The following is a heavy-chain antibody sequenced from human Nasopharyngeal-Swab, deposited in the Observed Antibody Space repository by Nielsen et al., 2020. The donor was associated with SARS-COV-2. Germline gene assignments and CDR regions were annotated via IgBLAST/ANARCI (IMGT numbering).Heavy chain of an antibody. CDR1: GYTFTGYY. J-gene: IGHJ5*02. D-gene: IGHD3-22*01. Sequence: ASVKVSCKASGYTFTGYYMHWVRQAPGQGLEWMGRINPNSGGTNYAQKFQGRVTMTRDTSISTAYMELSRLRSDDTVVYYFASYGDYYDSSGSWGQGTLVTVSS. CDR3: ASYGDYYDSSGS. CDR2: INPNSGGT. V-gene: IGHV1-2*05.